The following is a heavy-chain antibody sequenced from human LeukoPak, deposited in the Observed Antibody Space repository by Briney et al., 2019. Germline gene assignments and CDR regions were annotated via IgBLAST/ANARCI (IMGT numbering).Heavy chain of an antibody. CDR3: ARDREGYSSSWSTNWFDP. J-gene: IGHJ5*02. V-gene: IGHV3-33*01. CDR2: IWYDGSNK. D-gene: IGHD6-13*01. Sequence: PGGSLRLSCAASGFTFSSYGMHWVRQASGKGLEWVAVIWYDGSNKYYADSVKGRFTISRDNSKNTLYLQMNSLRAEDTAVYYCARDREGYSSSWSTNWFDPWGQGTLVTVSS. CDR1: GFTFSSYG.